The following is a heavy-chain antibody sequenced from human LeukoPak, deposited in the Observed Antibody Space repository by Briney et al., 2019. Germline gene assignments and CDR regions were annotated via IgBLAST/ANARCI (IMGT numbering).Heavy chain of an antibody. CDR3: ARAIRSVDSSAYYIHWFDP. Sequence: PGGSLRLSCESSGFSLTDYTMNWVRQAPGKGLEWVSSISATSTYIYYAESVKGRFTISRDNARNSLYLQMDGLRPEDTAVYYCARAIRSVDSSAYYIHWFDPWGQGTLVTVSS. V-gene: IGHV3-21*01. J-gene: IGHJ5*02. CDR2: ISATSTYI. CDR1: GFSLTDYT. D-gene: IGHD3-22*01.